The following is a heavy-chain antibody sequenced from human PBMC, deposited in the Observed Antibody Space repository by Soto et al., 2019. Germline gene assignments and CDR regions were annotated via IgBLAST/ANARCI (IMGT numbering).Heavy chain of an antibody. Sequence: QITLKESGPTLVKPTQTLTLTCTFSGFSLSTSGVGVGWIRQPPGKALEWLPLIYWDGDKRYSPSLKSRLTITRDTSKNQVVLTMTNMDPVDKATYYCAHRRRGSYFDSWGQGTLVTVSS. J-gene: IGHJ4*02. CDR3: AHRRRGSYFDS. CDR1: GFSLSTSGVG. V-gene: IGHV2-5*02. CDR2: IYWDGDK. D-gene: IGHD3-16*01.